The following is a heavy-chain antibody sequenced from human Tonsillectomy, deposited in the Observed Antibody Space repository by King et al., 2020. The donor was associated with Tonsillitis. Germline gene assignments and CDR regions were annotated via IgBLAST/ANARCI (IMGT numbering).Heavy chain of an antibody. CDR1: GFTFSSYW. V-gene: IGHV3-7*01. Sequence: QLVQSGGGLVQPGGSLRLSCAASGFTFSSYWMSWVREAPGKGLEWVANIKQDGSEKFYLDAVKGRFTISRDNAKNSLYLQMNSLRAEDTAVYYCARERGSGAFDIWGQGTMVTVSS. CDR3: ARERGSGAFDI. J-gene: IGHJ3*02. D-gene: IGHD5-12*01. CDR2: IKQDGSEK.